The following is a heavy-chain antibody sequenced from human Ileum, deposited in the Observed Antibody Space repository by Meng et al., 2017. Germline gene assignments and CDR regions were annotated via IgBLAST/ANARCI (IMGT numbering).Heavy chain of an antibody. CDR1: GGSITSGDYY. V-gene: IGHV4-30-4*01. CDR3: ANIVFNWFDS. Sequence: QVQLQESGPGLVKPSQTLSLNCTVSGGSITSGDYYWSWIRQPPGKGLEWIGYIFYTGATYSNPSLKSRVTVSLDTSKSQFSLKLSSVTAADTAVYYCANIVFNWFDSWGQGTLVTVSS. D-gene: IGHD2/OR15-2a*01. J-gene: IGHJ5*01. CDR2: IFYTGAT.